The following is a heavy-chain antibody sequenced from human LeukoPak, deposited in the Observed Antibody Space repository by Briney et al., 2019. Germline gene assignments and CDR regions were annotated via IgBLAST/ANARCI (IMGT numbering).Heavy chain of an antibody. CDR2: IYYSGST. CDR3: ARSEPSYYNVVDY. Sequence: NPSETLSLTCTVSGGSISGGDYYWSWIRQPPGKGLEWIGYIYYSGSTYYNPSLKSRVTISVDTSKNQFSLKLSSVTAADTAVYYCARSEPSYYNVVDYWGQGTLVTVSS. J-gene: IGHJ4*02. D-gene: IGHD3-10*01. CDR1: GGSISGGDYY. V-gene: IGHV4-30-4*01.